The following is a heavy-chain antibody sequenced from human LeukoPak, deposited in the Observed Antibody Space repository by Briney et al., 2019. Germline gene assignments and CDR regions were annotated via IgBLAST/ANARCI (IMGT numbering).Heavy chain of an antibody. CDR3: AREYSSSWYVVDY. D-gene: IGHD6-13*01. Sequence: SETLSLTCAVSGGSISSGGYSWSWIRQPAGKGLEWIGRIYTSGSTNYNPSLKSRVTMSVDTSKNQFSLKLSSVTAADTAVYYCAREYSSSWYVVDYWGQGTLVTVSS. V-gene: IGHV4-61*02. CDR2: IYTSGST. J-gene: IGHJ4*02. CDR1: GGSISSGGYS.